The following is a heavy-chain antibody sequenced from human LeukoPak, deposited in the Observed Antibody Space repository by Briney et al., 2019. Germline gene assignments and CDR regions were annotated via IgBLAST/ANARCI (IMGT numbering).Heavy chain of an antibody. CDR3: AVGATTIDY. CDR2: INTNTGNP. V-gene: IGHV7-4-1*02. Sequence: ASVKVSCKASGYTFTSYGISWVRQAPGQGLEWMGWINTNTGNPTYAQGFTGRFVFSLDTSVSTAYLQISSLKAEDTAVYYCAVGATTIDYWGQGTLVTVSS. D-gene: IGHD1-26*01. J-gene: IGHJ4*02. CDR1: GYTFTSYG.